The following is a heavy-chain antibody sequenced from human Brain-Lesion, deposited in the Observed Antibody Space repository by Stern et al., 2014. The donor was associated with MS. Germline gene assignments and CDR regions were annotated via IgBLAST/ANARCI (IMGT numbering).Heavy chain of an antibody. CDR1: GGSVSSGSRY. D-gene: IGHD3-3*01. V-gene: IGHV4-31*03. J-gene: IGHJ4*02. CDR3: ARVTEFLRFFYPDY. Sequence: VHLVESGPGLVKPSQTLSLTCTVSGGSVSSGSRYWSWIRPHPGKGLEWIGYISYSGNTYYSPSLQSRLTISMDTSKNQFSLKLRSVTAADTAIYYCARVTEFLRFFYPDYWGQGTLVTVSS. CDR2: ISYSGNT.